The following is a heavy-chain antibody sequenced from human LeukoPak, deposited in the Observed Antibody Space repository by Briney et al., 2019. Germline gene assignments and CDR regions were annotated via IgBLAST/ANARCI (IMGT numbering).Heavy chain of an antibody. Sequence: PGGSLRLSCAASGFTFSSYSMNWVRQAPGKGLEWVSGISAGGATTIYADSVKGRFTISRDNSKNTLYLQMTSLRAEDAAIYYCARRSSSRAFDILGQGTMVTVSS. D-gene: IGHD6-6*01. CDR3: ARRSSSRAFDI. CDR2: ISAGGATT. V-gene: IGHV3-23*01. CDR1: GFTFSSYS. J-gene: IGHJ3*02.